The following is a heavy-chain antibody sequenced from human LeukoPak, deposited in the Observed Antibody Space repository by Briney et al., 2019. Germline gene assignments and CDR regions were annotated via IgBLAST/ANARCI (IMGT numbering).Heavy chain of an antibody. V-gene: IGHV3-30*18. D-gene: IGHD3-10*01. CDR1: GFTFSSYG. CDR2: ISYDGSNK. CDR3: AKTLYGSGSSVDY. Sequence: GGSLRLSRAASGFTFSSYGMHWVRQAPGKGLEWVAVISYDGSNKYYADSVKGRFTISRDNSKNTLYLQMNSLRAGDTAVYYCAKTLYGSGSSVDYWGQGTLVTVSS. J-gene: IGHJ4*02.